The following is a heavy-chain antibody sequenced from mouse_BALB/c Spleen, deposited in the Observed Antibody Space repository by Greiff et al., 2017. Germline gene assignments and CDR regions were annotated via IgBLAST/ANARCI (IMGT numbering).Heavy chain of an antibody. D-gene: IGHD1-1*01. CDR1: GFTFTSYY. J-gene: IGHJ3*01. Sequence: VQLQQSGAELVKPGASVKLSCTASGFTFTSYYMYWVKQRPGQGLEWIGEINPSNGGTNFNEKFKSKTTLTADNTSSTAYMQLSSLTSEDSAVYDSTYEGRSSSWFAYWGQGTMVTVSA. CDR2: INPSNGGT. CDR3: TYEGRSSSWFAY. V-gene: IGHV1S81*02.